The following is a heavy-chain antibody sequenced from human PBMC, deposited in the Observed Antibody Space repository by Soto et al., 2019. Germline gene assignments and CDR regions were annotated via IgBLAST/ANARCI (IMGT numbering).Heavy chain of an antibody. CDR2: IYWDDDK. D-gene: IGHD3-16*01. V-gene: IGHV2-5*02. J-gene: IGHJ5*02. Sequence: QITLKESGPTLVKPTQTLTLTCTFSGFSLTTRGVGVGWIRQPPGKALECLALIYWDDDKRYSPSLQSRLSITTDTSNTQVVLTMPNVDPVDTATYYCAHIPNYYQYDWFDPWGQGTLVSVSS. CDR3: AHIPNYYQYDWFDP. CDR1: GFSLTTRGVG.